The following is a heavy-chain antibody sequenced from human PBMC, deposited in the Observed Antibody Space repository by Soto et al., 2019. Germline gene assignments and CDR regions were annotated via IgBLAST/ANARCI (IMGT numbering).Heavy chain of an antibody. D-gene: IGHD6-13*01. V-gene: IGHV3-53*01. CDR2: IYSDGRT. CDR1: GFTVSSNY. CDR3: ARDPIAAGYYYYYGLDV. Sequence: GGSLRLSCAVSGFTVSSNYMTWVRQAPGEGLECVSVIYSDGRTYYADFVQGRFTISRDISENTLYLEMNSLRAEDTAVYYCARDPIAAGYYYYYGLDVWGQGTTVTVSS. J-gene: IGHJ6*02.